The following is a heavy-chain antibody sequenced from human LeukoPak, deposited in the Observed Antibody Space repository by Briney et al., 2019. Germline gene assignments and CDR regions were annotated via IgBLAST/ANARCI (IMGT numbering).Heavy chain of an antibody. V-gene: IGHV3-49*04. CDR1: GFTFGDYA. Sequence: GGSLRLSCTASGFTFGDYAMSWVRQAPGKGLEGVGFIRSKAYGGTTEYAASVKGRFTISRDDSKSIAYLQMNSLKTEDTAVYYCTSQYDYVWGSYRYFDYWGQGTLVTVSS. J-gene: IGHJ4*02. CDR3: TSQYDYVWGSYRYFDY. D-gene: IGHD3-16*02. CDR2: IRSKAYGGTT.